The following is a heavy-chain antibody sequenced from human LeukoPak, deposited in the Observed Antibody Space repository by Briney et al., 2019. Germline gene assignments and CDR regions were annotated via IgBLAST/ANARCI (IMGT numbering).Heavy chain of an antibody. J-gene: IGHJ4*02. D-gene: IGHD3-10*01. CDR1: GFTFSSYS. V-gene: IGHV3-21*01. CDR3: ARDKGYDSGSSPYFDY. CDR2: ISSSSSYI. Sequence: GGSLRLSCAASGFTFSSYSMNWVRQAPGKGLEWVSSISSSSSYIYYADSVKGRFTISRDNAKNSLYLQMNSLRAEDTAVYYCARDKGYDSGSSPYFDYWGQGTLVTVSS.